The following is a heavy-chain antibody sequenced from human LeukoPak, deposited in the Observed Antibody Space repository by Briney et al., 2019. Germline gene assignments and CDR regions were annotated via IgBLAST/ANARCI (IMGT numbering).Heavy chain of an antibody. CDR2: INPNSGGT. CDR1: GYTFTGYY. V-gene: IGHV1-2*02. J-gene: IGHJ5*02. CDR3: ARVWDDILTGYYRPNWFDP. D-gene: IGHD3-9*01. Sequence: ASVKVSCKASGYTFTGYYMHWVRQAPRQGLEWMGWINPNSGGTNYAQKFQGRVTMTRDTSISTAYMELSRLRSDDTAVYYCARVWDDILTGYYRPNWFDPWGQGTLVTVSS.